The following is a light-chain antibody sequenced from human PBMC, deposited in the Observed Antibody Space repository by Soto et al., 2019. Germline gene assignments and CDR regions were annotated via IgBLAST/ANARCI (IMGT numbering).Light chain of an antibody. CDR1: QGITNY. CDR2: GAS. V-gene: IGKV1-9*01. CDR3: YQLIGVPYT. Sequence: IQLTQSPSSLSASVGDRVTISCRASQGITNYLAWYQQKPGKAPHLLISGASTLQSGVPSRFSGSGSGTDFTLTISSLQPEDSATYYCYQLIGVPYTFGQGTRLEIK. J-gene: IGKJ2*01.